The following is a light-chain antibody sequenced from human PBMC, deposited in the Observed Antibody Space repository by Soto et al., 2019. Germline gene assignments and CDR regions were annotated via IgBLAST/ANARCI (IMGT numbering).Light chain of an antibody. CDR1: QSVSTTY. CDR2: GAS. J-gene: IGKJ1*01. V-gene: IGKV3-20*01. Sequence: EIVLTQSPGTLSLSPGERATLSCRASQSVSTTYLAWYQQKPGQAPRLLIYGASSRATGIPDRFSGSGSGADFTLTISRLEPEDFAVYYCQRYGSSGWTLGQGTRVDI. CDR3: QRYGSSGWT.